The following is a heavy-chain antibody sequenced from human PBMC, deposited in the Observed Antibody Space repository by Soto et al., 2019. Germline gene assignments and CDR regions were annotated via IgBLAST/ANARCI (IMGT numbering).Heavy chain of an antibody. V-gene: IGHV3-23*01. CDR1: GFTFSSYA. D-gene: IGHD3-10*01. Sequence: EVQLLESGGGLVQPGGSLRLSCAASGFTFSSYAMSWVRQAPGKGLEWVSAISGSGGSTYYADSVKGRFTISRDNSKNTLYLQMNSLRAEDTAVYYCAKEALNYYYGSGSDADFDYWGQGTLVTVSS. CDR2: ISGSGGST. CDR3: AKEALNYYYGSGSDADFDY. J-gene: IGHJ4*02.